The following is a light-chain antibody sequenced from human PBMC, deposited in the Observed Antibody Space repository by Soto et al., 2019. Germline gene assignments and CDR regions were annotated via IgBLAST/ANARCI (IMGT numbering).Light chain of an antibody. CDR3: GSWDSSLSASV. Sequence: QSVLPHPPSVSADPGQKVTISCSVSSSNIWGNSVSWYQQVPGTAPKLLIYDDNKRPSGIPDRFSGSKYGTSATLGITGFQTGDEADYYCGSWDSSLSASVFGTGTKVTVL. CDR2: DDN. J-gene: IGLJ1*01. CDR1: SSNIWGNS. V-gene: IGLV1-51*01.